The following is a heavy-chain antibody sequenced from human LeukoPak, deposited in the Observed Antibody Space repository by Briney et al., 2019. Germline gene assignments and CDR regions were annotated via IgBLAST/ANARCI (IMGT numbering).Heavy chain of an antibody. Sequence: GGSLRLSCAASEFSVGSNYMSWVRQAPGKGLDWVSSINGGGGSTYYADSVKGRFTISRDNSKNTLYLQMNSLRAEDTAVYYCAKIGANVGFWGQGTLVTVSS. J-gene: IGHJ4*02. CDR2: INGGGGST. V-gene: IGHV3-23*01. D-gene: IGHD4/OR15-4a*01. CDR1: EFSVGSNY. CDR3: AKIGANVGF.